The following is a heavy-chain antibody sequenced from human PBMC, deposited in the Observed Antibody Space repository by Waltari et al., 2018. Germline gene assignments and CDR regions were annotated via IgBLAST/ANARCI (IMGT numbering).Heavy chain of an antibody. J-gene: IGHJ4*02. Sequence: EVQLVESGGGLVKPGGSLRLSCAASGFTFSSYSMNWVRQAPGTGLGGVSCISSSRSYLYYADSVKGRFTISRDNAKNALYLQMNSLRAEDTAVYYCASMYGGNSVSVDYWGQGTLVTVSS. CDR2: ISSSRSYL. D-gene: IGHD2-21*02. CDR1: GFTFSSYS. V-gene: IGHV3-21*01. CDR3: ASMYGGNSVSVDY.